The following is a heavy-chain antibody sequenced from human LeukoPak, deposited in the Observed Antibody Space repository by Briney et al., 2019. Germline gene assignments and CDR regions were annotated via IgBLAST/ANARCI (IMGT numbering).Heavy chain of an antibody. V-gene: IGHV3-21*01. CDR2: ISSSSSYI. CDR3: ASRGIAALGHHY. CDR1: GFTFSSYS. D-gene: IGHD6-6*01. J-gene: IGHJ4*02. Sequence: GGSLRLSCAASGFTFSSYSMNWVRQAPGKGLEWVSSISSSSSYIYYADSVKGRFTISRDNAKNSLYLQMNSLRAEDTAVYYCASRGIAALGHHYWGQGTLVTVSS.